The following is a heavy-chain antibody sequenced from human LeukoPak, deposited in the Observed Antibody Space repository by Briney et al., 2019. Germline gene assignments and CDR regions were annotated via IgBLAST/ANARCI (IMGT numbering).Heavy chain of an antibody. CDR2: ISGSGGNT. CDR1: GFTFNNYA. J-gene: IGHJ6*02. D-gene: IGHD1-26*01. CDR3: ALPIGNYYYYYGMDV. V-gene: IGHV3-23*01. Sequence: GGSLRLSCAASGFTFNNYAMSWVRQAPGKGLEWVSVISGSGGNTHYADSVKGRFTISRDNSKNTLYLQMNSLRAEDTAVYYCALPIGNYYYYYGMDVWGQGTTVTVSS.